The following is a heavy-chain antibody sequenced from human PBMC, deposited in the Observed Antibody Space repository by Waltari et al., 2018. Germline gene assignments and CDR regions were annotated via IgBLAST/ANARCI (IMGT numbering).Heavy chain of an antibody. J-gene: IGHJ4*02. Sequence: QVQLQESGPGLVKPSETLSLTCAVSGYSISSGYYWGWIRQPPGKGLEWIGSIYHSGSTYYNPSLKSRVTISVDTSKNQFSLKLSSVTAADTAVYYCARPGLLTKIDYWGQGTLVTVSS. V-gene: IGHV4-38-2*01. CDR1: GYSISSGYY. CDR2: IYHSGST. CDR3: ARPGLLTKIDY. D-gene: IGHD3-10*01.